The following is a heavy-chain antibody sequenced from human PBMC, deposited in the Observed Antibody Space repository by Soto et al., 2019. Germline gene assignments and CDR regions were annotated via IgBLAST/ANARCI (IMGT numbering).Heavy chain of an antibody. CDR3: ARVGRNTAEAY. V-gene: IGHV1-18*01. Sequence: QVQLVQSGAEVKKPGASVKVSCKASGYTFTSYGISWVRQAPGQGLEYMGWISAYNGNTNYAQNLQCRVTMTTETSTSTAYREPRRLRSEDRVVYYCARVGRNTAEAYGGQGTLVTVSS. CDR1: GYTFTSYG. CDR2: ISAYNGNT. D-gene: IGHD1-26*01. J-gene: IGHJ4*02.